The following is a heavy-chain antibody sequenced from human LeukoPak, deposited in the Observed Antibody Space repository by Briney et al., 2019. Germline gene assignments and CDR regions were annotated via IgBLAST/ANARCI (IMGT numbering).Heavy chain of an antibody. CDR2: ISASGVNT. CDR3: AKDGGGSGWYFFDY. D-gene: IGHD6-19*01. CDR1: GFTFSSYA. J-gene: IGHJ4*02. Sequence: PGGSLRLSCAASGFTFSSYAMSWVRQAPGKGLEWVSAISASGVNTYYADSVKGRFTISRDSSKNTLYLQMNSLRSEDTALYYCAKDGGGSGWYFFDYWGQGTLVTVSS. V-gene: IGHV3-23*01.